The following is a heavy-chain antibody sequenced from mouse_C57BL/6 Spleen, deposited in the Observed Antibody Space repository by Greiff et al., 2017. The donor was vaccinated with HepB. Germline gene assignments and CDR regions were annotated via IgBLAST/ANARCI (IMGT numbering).Heavy chain of an antibody. Sequence: QVQLQQPGAELVKPGASVKVSCKASGYTFTSYWMHWVKQRPGQGLEWIGRIHPSDSDTNYNQKFKGQATLTVDKSSSTAYMQLSSLTSEDSAVNDCARSIYYNGSSPYYYAMDCWGEGTSVTVSS. CDR2: IHPSDSDT. CDR1: GYTFTSYW. D-gene: IGHD1-1*01. V-gene: IGHV1-74*01. J-gene: IGHJ4*01. CDR3: ARSIYYNGSSPYYYAMDC.